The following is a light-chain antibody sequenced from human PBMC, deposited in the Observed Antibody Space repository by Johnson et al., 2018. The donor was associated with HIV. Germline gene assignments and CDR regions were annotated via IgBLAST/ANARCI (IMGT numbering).Light chain of an antibody. Sequence: QSVLTQPPSVSAAPGQKVTISCSGSSSNIGNSYVSWYQQLPGTAPKLLIYDNDKRPSGIPDRFSGSKSGASATLDITGLQTGDEADYYCGTWDNSLNVYVFGTGTKVTVL. J-gene: IGLJ1*01. CDR2: DND. V-gene: IGLV1-51*01. CDR1: SSNIGNSY. CDR3: GTWDNSLNVYV.